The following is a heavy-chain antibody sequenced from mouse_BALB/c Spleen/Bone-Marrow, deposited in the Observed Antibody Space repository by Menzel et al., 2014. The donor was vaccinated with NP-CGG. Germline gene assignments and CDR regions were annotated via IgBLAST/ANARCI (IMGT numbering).Heavy chain of an antibody. D-gene: IGHD1-1*01. CDR1: GYTFTSYY. V-gene: IGHV1S56*01. CDR2: IYPGNVNT. J-gene: IGHJ2*01. Sequence: QLQQSGPELVKPGASVRISCKASGYTFTSYYIHWVKQRPGQGLEWIGWIYPGNVNTKYNEKFKGKATLTADKSSNTAYMQLSSLTSEDSAVYFCARGSSFDYWGQGTTLIVSS. CDR3: ARGSSFDY.